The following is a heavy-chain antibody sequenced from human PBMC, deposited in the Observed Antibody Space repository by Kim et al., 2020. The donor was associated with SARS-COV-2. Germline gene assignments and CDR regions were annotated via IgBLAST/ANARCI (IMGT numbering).Heavy chain of an antibody. CDR2: SNAGNGDT. CDR3: ARGSHYGMDV. CDR1: GYTFTTYT. J-gene: IGHJ6*02. Sequence: ASVKVSCKASGYTFTTYTMHWVREAPGQRLEWMGWSNAGNGDTKYSQVFQGRVTITSDTSASTVYMELSSLRSEDMAVYYCARGSHYGMDVWGQGTTVTVSS. V-gene: IGHV1-3*02.